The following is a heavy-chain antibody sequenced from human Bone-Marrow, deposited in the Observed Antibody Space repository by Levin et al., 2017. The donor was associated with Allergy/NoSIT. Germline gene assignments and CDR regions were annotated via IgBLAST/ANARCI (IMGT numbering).Heavy chain of an antibody. Sequence: ESLKISCTVSGGSISSYYWSWIRQPPGKGLEWIGYIYYSGSTNYNPSLKSRVTISVDTSKNQFSLNLNSVTAADTAVYYCARVNTVVNYYFDYWGQGTLVTVSS. CDR3: ARVNTVVNYYFDY. D-gene: IGHD4-23*01. J-gene: IGHJ4*02. CDR1: GGSISSYY. V-gene: IGHV4-59*01. CDR2: IYYSGST.